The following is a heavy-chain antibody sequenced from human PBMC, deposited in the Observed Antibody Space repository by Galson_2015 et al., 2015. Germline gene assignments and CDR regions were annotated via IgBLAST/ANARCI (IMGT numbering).Heavy chain of an antibody. V-gene: IGHV3-23*01. J-gene: IGHJ3*02. D-gene: IGHD4-11*01. CDR2: ISGNGDRT. CDR1: GFTFRSYA. Sequence: SLRLSCAASGFTFRSYAMGWVRQAPGKGLEWVSIISGNGDRTYYTDSVKDRFTISRDNSENTLYLQMNSLRVEDTAVYYCAKEKPTTTAFDIWGQGTMVTVSS. CDR3: AKEKPTTTAFDI.